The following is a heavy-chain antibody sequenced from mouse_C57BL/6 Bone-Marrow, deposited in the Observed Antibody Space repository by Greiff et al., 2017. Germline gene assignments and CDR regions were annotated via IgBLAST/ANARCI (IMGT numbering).Heavy chain of an antibody. Sequence: QVTLKESGPGILQPSQTLSLTCSFSGFSLSTFGMGVGWIRPPSGKGLEWLAHLWWDDDKYYHPALKSWLSLSKDTSKNQVSLKIANVDTSDTATYYSARPGVYDYDGAYWGQGTRVTVSA. CDR2: LWWDDDK. CDR1: GFSLSTFGMG. D-gene: IGHD2-4*01. CDR3: ARPGVYDYDGAY. J-gene: IGHJ3*01. V-gene: IGHV8-8*01.